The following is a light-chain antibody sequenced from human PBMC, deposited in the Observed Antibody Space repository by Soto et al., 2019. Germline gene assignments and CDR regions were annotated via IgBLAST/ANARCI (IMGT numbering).Light chain of an antibody. V-gene: IGKV3-15*01. CDR3: QQYNNWPPWT. Sequence: IVLTQSPSTLSLSSGARANLSCRASQGIKDYVAWFQQTPGQAPRLLIYGASTRATGIPARFSGSGSGTEFTLTISSLQSEDFAVYYCQQYNNWPPWTFGQGTKVDIK. J-gene: IGKJ1*01. CDR2: GAS. CDR1: QGIKDY.